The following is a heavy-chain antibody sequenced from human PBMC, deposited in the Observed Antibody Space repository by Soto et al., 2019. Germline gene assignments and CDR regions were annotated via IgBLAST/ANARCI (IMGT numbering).Heavy chain of an antibody. D-gene: IGHD6-13*01. V-gene: IGHV3-33*01. J-gene: IGHJ3*02. CDR2: IWYDGSNK. CDR3: AGDSRSSSWTDDAFDI. Sequence: GGSLRLSCAASGFTFSSQGMHWVRQAPGKGLEWVAVIWYDGSNKYYADSVKGRFTISRDNSKNTLYLQMNSLRAEDTAVYYCAGDSRSSSWTDDAFDIWGQGTMVTLSS. CDR1: GFTFSSQG.